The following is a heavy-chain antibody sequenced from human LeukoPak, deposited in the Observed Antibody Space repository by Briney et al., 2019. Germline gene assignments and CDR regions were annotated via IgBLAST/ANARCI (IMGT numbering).Heavy chain of an antibody. Sequence: SVKVSCKASGGTFSSYAISWVRQAPGQGLEWMGGIIPIFGTANYAQKFQGRVTITAEESTSTAYMELSSLRSEDTAVYYCARDLGYYDLNLDYWGQGTLVTVSS. CDR2: IIPIFGTA. CDR1: GGTFSSYA. CDR3: ARDLGYYDLNLDY. J-gene: IGHJ4*02. V-gene: IGHV1-69*13. D-gene: IGHD3-22*01.